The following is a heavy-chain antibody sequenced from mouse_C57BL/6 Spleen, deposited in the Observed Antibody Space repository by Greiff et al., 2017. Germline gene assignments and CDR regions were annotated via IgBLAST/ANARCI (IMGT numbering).Heavy chain of an antibody. CDR1: GYTFTDYE. J-gene: IGHJ3*01. D-gene: IGHD1-1*01. CDR2: IDPETGGT. Sequence: LVESGAELVRPGASVTLSCKASGYTFTDYEMHWVKQTPVHGLEWIGAIDPETGGTAYNQKFKGKAILTADKSSSTAYMELRSLTSEDSAVYYCTRIESEIFYYGSSEAWFAYWGQGTLVTVSA. V-gene: IGHV1-15*01. CDR3: TRIESEIFYYGSSEAWFAY.